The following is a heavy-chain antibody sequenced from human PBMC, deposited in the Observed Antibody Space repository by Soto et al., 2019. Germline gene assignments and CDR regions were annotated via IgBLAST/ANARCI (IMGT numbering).Heavy chain of an antibody. CDR2: IIPIFGTA. CDR3: ARGPPSSSGSWFDP. D-gene: IGHD3-22*01. J-gene: IGHJ5*02. CDR1: GGTFSSYA. V-gene: IGHV1-69*06. Sequence: QVQLVQSGAEVKKPASSVKVSCKASGGTFSSYAISWVRQAPGQGLEWMGGIIPIFGTANYAQKFQGRVTITADKSTSTAYMELSSLRSADTAVYYSARGPPSSSGSWFDPCGQGTLVTVSS.